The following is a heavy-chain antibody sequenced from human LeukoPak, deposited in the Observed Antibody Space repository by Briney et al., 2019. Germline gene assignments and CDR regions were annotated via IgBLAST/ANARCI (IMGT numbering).Heavy chain of an antibody. J-gene: IGHJ4*02. V-gene: IGHV3-21*01. CDR2: ISSRSSYI. D-gene: IGHD4-17*01. CDR1: GFTFSGYS. CDR3: ARDSMTVRSYGDYRNDNFDY. Sequence: GGSLRLSCAASGFTFSGYSMNWVRQAPGKGLEWVSSISSRSSYIYYEYSVKGRFTISRDNAKNSLYLQMNSLRAEDTAVYYCARDSMTVRSYGDYRNDNFDYWGQGTLVTVSS.